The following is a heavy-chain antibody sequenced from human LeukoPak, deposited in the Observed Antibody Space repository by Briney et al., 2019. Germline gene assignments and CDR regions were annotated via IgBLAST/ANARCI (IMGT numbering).Heavy chain of an antibody. J-gene: IGHJ6*03. CDR3: ARVGTYYDILTRPWGYYYYYMDV. V-gene: IGHV3-20*04. CDR2: INWNGGST. Sequence: GGSLRLSCAASGFTFDDYGMSWVRQAPGKGLEWVSGINWNGGSTGYADSVKGRFTISRDNAKNSLYLQMNSLRAEDTALYYCARVGTYYDILTRPWGYYYYYMDVWGKGTTVTVSS. CDR1: GFTFDDYG. D-gene: IGHD3-9*01.